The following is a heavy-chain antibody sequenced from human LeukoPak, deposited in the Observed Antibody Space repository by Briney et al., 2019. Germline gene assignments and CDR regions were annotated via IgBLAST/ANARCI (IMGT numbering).Heavy chain of an antibody. CDR3: ARDVAGGRDYFDY. D-gene: IGHD2-21*01. V-gene: IGHV3-64*01. CDR1: GFTFSRYS. Sequence: GGSLRLSCAASGFTFSRYSMHWVRQAPGKGLEYVSAISSNGGSTYYANSVKGRFTISRDNSKNTLYLQMGSLRAEDMAVYYCARDVAGGRDYFDYWGQGTLVTVSS. CDR2: ISSNGGST. J-gene: IGHJ4*02.